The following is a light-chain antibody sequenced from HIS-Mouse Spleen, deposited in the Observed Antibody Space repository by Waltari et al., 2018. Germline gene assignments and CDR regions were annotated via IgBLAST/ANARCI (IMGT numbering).Light chain of an antibody. J-gene: IGLJ2*01. CDR1: SLRSYY. Sequence: SSELTQDPAVSGALGQTVRITCQGDSLRSYYETWYQQKPGQAPVLVIYGKNNRPSGIPDRFSGSSSGNTASLTITGAQAEDEADYYCNSRDSSGNHVVFGGGTKLTVL. CDR2: GKN. CDR3: NSRDSSGNHVV. V-gene: IGLV3-19*01.